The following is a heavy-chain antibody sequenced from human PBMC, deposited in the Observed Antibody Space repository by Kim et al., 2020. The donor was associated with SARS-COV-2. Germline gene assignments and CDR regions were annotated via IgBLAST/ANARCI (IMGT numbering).Heavy chain of an antibody. J-gene: IGHJ3*02. V-gene: IGHV4-39*01. D-gene: IGHD2-8*01. CDR3: ARLPYATGAFDI. Sequence: YHPALTSRVTIPVDTSKHQFSLKLSSVTAADTAVYYCARLPYATGAFDIWGQGTMVTVSS.